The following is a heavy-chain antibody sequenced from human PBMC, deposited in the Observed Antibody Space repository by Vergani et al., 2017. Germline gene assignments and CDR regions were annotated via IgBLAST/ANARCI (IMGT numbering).Heavy chain of an antibody. D-gene: IGHD5-24*01. CDR3: ARETRDTPSSLDY. CDR2: ISNSGNTI. Sequence: QVQLVESGGGLVKPGGSLRLSCAASGFSFSDHYMTWIRQAPGKGLEWVSYISNSGNTIEYADSVKGRFTISKDISKNTLYLQMNSLRGDDTAVYYCARETRDTPSSLDYWGQGTLVTVSS. J-gene: IGHJ4*02. V-gene: IGHV3-11*04. CDR1: GFSFSDHY.